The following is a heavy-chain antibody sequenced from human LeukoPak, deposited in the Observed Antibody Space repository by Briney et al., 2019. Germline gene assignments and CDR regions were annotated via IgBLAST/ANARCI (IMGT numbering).Heavy chain of an antibody. CDR3: ARGVTMVRGVSYYYYYMDV. CDR2: IIPIFGTA. V-gene: IGHV1-69*05. D-gene: IGHD3-10*01. CDR1: GGTFSSYA. Sequence: GASVKVSCKASGGTFSSYAISWVRQAPGQGLEWMGGIIPIFGTANYAQKFQGRVTITTDESTSTAYMELSSLRSEDTAVYYCARGVTMVRGVSYYYYYMDVWGKGTTVTVSS. J-gene: IGHJ6*03.